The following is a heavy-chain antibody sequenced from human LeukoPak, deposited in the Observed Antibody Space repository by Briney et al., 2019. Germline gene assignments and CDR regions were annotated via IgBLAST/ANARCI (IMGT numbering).Heavy chain of an antibody. D-gene: IGHD1-26*01. CDR2: INTNTGNP. Sequence: ASVKVSCKASGYTFTNYAMNWVRQAPGQGLEWMGWINTNTGNPTYAQGFTGRFVFSLDTSVSTAYLQISSIKAEDTAVYYCARRRAGIVGATSQYYYYMDVWGKGTTVTVSS. J-gene: IGHJ6*03. V-gene: IGHV7-4-1*02. CDR1: GYTFTNYA. CDR3: ARRRAGIVGATSQYYYYMDV.